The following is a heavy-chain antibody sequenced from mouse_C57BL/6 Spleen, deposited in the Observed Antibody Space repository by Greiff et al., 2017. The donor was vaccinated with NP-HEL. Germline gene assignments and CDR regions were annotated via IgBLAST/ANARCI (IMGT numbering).Heavy chain of an antibody. CDR1: GYTFTSYW. CDR3: AISTTGPHYFDY. D-gene: IGHD1-1*01. CDR2: IHPSDSDT. Sequence: QVQLQQPGAELVKPGASVKVSCKASGYTFTSYWMHWVKQRPGQGLEWIGMIHPSDSDTNYNQKFKGKATLTVDKSSSTAYMQLSSLTSEDSAVYYCAISTTGPHYFDYWGQGTTLTVSS. J-gene: IGHJ2*01. V-gene: IGHV1-74*01.